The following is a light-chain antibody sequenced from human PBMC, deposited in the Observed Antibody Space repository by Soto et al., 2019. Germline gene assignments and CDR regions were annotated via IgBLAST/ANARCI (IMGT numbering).Light chain of an antibody. V-gene: IGKV1-39*01. CDR3: QQSYSSLVS. CDR1: QSISRY. CDR2: AAS. Sequence: DIQMTQSPSSLSASVGDRVTITCRASQSISRYLNWYQQKPGKAPKLXIYAASSLQSGVPSRFSGSGSGTDFTRTISSLQPEDSATDYCQQSYSSLVSFGGGTKVDIK. J-gene: IGKJ4*01.